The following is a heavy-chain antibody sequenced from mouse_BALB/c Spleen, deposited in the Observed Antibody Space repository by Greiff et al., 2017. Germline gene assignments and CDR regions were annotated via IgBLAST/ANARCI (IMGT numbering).Heavy chain of an antibody. V-gene: IGHV14-3*02. CDR2: IDPANGNT. J-gene: IGHJ4*01. CDR1: GFNIKDTY. CDR3: ARWLCYGYGDAMDY. D-gene: IGHD2-2*01. Sequence: VQLKQSGAELVKPGASVKLSCTASGFNIKDTYMHWVKQRPEQGLEWIGRIDPANGNTKYDPKFQGKATITADTSANTAYLQLSSLTSEDTAVYYCARWLCYGYGDAMDYWGQGTSVTVSS.